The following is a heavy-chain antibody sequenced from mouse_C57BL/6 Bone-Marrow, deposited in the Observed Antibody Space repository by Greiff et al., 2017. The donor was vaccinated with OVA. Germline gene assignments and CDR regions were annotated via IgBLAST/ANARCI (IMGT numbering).Heavy chain of an antibody. D-gene: IGHD2-4*01. Sequence: VQLQQSGPGLVQPSQSLSITCTVSGFSLTSYGVHWVRQSPGKGLEWLGVIWSGGSTDYNAAFISRLSISKDNSKSQVFFKMNSLQADDTAIYYCARIYDYDGEFYYWGQGTTLTVSS. CDR1: GFSLTSYG. CDR2: IWSGGST. J-gene: IGHJ2*01. CDR3: ARIYDYDGEFYY. V-gene: IGHV2-2*01.